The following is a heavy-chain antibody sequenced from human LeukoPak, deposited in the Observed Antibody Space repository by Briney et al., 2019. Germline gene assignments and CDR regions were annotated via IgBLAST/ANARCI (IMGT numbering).Heavy chain of an antibody. CDR1: GFTFSSYA. Sequence: PGGSLRLSCAASGFTFSSYAMSWVRQAPGKGLEWVSAISGSGGSTYYADSVKGRFTISRDNSKNTLYLQMNSLRAEDTAVYYCARVHYYDSSGYYYGKEGTWYYGMDVWGQGTTVTVSS. D-gene: IGHD3-22*01. CDR2: ISGSGGST. CDR3: ARVHYYDSSGYYYGKEGTWYYGMDV. J-gene: IGHJ6*02. V-gene: IGHV3-23*01.